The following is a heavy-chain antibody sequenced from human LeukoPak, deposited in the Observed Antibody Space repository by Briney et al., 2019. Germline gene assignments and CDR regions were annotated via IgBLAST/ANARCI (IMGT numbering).Heavy chain of an antibody. CDR2: TYYGSKWYN. V-gene: IGHV6-1*01. D-gene: IGHD5-18*01. CDR3: ARIKRGERYSYGYDYYDSSDNHDAFDI. J-gene: IGHJ3*02. CDR1: GDSVSSNSAA. Sequence: SQTLSLTCAISGDSVSSNSAAWNWIRQSPSRGLEWLGRTYYGSKWYNDYAVSVKSRITINPDTSKNQFSLQLNSVTPEDTAVYYCARIKRGERYSYGYDYYDSSDNHDAFDIWGQGTMVTVSS.